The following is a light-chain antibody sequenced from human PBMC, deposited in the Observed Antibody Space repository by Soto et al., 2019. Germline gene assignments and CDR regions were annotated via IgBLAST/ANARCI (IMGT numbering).Light chain of an antibody. CDR1: QTINNR. CDR3: QQSYTTPRT. J-gene: IGKJ1*01. CDR2: AAS. V-gene: IGKV1-39*01. Sequence: DIEMTQSPSSLSASVGDRVTITCRARQTINNRLNWYQQKPGKAPSLLIYAASSLQSGVPSRFTGSGSGTDFTLTISSLQPEDFATYYCQQSYTTPRTFGQGTKVEVK.